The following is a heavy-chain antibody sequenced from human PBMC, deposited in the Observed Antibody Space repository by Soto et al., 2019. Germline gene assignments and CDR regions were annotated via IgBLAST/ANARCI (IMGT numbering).Heavy chain of an antibody. J-gene: IGHJ6*02. Sequence: GGPLRLSCAASGFTFSNFEMHGVRQGPGKGLEWVSYINTAGSTKYYAESVKGRFTISRDNARNSLFLQMNSLRAEDTAVYYCAREECSSHDCNSSGMDVWGQGTTVTVSS. D-gene: IGHD2-15*01. CDR3: AREECSSHDCNSSGMDV. V-gene: IGHV3-48*03. CDR2: INTAGSTK. CDR1: GFTFSNFE.